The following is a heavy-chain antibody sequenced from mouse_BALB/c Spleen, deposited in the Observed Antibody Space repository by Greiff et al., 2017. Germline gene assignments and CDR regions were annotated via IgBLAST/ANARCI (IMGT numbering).Heavy chain of an antibody. CDR3: AGVRSPYAMDY. J-gene: IGHJ4*01. CDR2: ISSGSSTI. D-gene: IGHD2-14*01. CDR1: GFTFSSFG. V-gene: IGHV5-17*02. Sequence: EVMLVESGGGLVQPGGSRKLSCAASGFTFSSFGMHWVRQAPEKGLEWVAYISSGSSTIYYADTVKGRFTISRDNPKNTLFLQMTSLRSEDTAMYYCAGVRSPYAMDYWGQGTSVTVSS.